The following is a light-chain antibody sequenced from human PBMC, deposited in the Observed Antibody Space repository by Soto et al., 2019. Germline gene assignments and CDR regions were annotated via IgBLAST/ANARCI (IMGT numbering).Light chain of an antibody. CDR1: QSVSGTY. CDR2: GAS. CDR3: QQYNNWPPGT. V-gene: IGKV3-15*01. J-gene: IGKJ2*01. Sequence: EIVLTQSPGTLSLSPGERATLSCRASQSVSGTYLAWYQHRSGQAPRLLIYGASTRATGIPARFSGSGSGTEFTLTISSLQSEDFGVYYCQQYNNWPPGTFGQGTKLEIK.